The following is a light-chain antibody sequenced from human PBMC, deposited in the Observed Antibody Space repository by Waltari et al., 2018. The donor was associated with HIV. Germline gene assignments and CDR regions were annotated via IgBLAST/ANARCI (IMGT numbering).Light chain of an antibody. CDR3: SSFTSSSSYV. CDR1: SSDVGGYNS. CDR2: EVS. J-gene: IGLJ1*01. Sequence: QSALTQPASVYGSPGQSITISCTGTSSDVGGYNSVSWYQQHPGKAPKVMIFEVSNRPSGVSNRFSGSQSGNTASLAISGLQAEDEADYYCSSFTSSSSYVFGTGTKVTVL. V-gene: IGLV2-14*01.